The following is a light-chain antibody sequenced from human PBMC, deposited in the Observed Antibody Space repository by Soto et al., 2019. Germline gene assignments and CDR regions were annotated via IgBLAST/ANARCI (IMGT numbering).Light chain of an antibody. CDR2: GAS. V-gene: IGKV3-15*01. CDR3: QQYYNWPPYT. CDR1: ETVRTN. Sequence: IVMTQSPATLSVSPGERVTLSCRASETVRTNLAWFQQKPGQTPRLLIFGASTRATGIPTRFTGSGSETEFTPTIGSLQSEDLAVYYCQQYYNWPPYTFGQGTKLKIK. J-gene: IGKJ2*01.